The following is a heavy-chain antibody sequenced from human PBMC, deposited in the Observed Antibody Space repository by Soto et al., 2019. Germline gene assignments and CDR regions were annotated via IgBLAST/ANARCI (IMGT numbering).Heavy chain of an antibody. V-gene: IGHV4-31*02. CDR3: ARGFGDYLDY. CDR2: IYYSGST. J-gene: IGHJ4*02. D-gene: IGHD2-15*01. Sequence: ILFLTWPFSCCSISSGGYYLSWIRPHPGKGLEWIGYIYYSGSTYYNPSLKSRVTISVDTSKNQFSLKLSSVTAADTAVYYCARGFGDYLDYWGQGNLVTVSS. CDR1: CCSISSGGYY.